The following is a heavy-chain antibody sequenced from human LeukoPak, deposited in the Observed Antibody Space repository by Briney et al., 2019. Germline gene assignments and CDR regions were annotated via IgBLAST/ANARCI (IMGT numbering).Heavy chain of an antibody. V-gene: IGHV3-30*18. CDR2: ISYDASNK. CDR1: GFTFSRYG. Sequence: GGSLRLSCAASGFTFSRYGMHWVRQTPGKGLEWMAVISYDASNKYYADSVKGRFTISRDNSKNTLYLQMNSLRAEDTAVYYCAKVRTGWISYFDYWGQGTLVTVSS. CDR3: AKVRTGWISYFDY. J-gene: IGHJ4*02. D-gene: IGHD3/OR15-3a*01.